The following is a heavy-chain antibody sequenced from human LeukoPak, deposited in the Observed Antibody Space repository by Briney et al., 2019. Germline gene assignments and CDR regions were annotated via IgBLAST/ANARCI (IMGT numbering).Heavy chain of an antibody. V-gene: IGHV3-21*01. D-gene: IGHD3-22*01. Sequence: GGSLRLSCAASGFTFSSYGMHWVRQAPGKGLEWVSSISSSSSYIYYADSVKGRFTISRDNAKNSLYLQMNSLRAEDTAVYYCARDYYDSSGYYWILDYWGQGTLVTVSS. CDR2: ISSSSSYI. J-gene: IGHJ4*02. CDR3: ARDYYDSSGYYWILDY. CDR1: GFTFSSYG.